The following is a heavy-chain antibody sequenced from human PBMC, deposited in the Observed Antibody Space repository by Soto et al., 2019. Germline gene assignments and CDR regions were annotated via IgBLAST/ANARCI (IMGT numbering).Heavy chain of an antibody. Sequence: EVQLLQSGGGLVQPGGSLRLSCMASGFPSSTYGFSTYAMTWVRQPPGKGLEWVSVITGSGSHSYYADSVKGRFTISRDNSRNTLFLQMDSLRADDTAVYFCAKGTSSEFLLSLDDWGHGTLVTVSS. J-gene: IGHJ4*01. CDR1: GFPSSTYGFSTYA. CDR3: AKGTSSEFLLSLDD. D-gene: IGHD3-10*01. CDR2: ITGSGSHS. V-gene: IGHV3-23*01.